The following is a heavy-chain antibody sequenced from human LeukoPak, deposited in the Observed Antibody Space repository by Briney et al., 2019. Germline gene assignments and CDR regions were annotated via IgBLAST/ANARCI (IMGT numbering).Heavy chain of an antibody. CDR3: ATRAYYYYDSSGYYFDY. CDR1: GFTSSSYW. CDR2: INTDGSST. J-gene: IGHJ4*02. D-gene: IGHD3-22*01. V-gene: IGHV3-74*01. Sequence: GGSLRLSCAASGFTSSSYWMHSVRQAPGKRLVWVSRINTDGSSTTYADSVKGRFTISRDNARNTLYLQMNSLRAEDTAVYYCATRAYYYYDSSGYYFDYWGQGTLVTVSS.